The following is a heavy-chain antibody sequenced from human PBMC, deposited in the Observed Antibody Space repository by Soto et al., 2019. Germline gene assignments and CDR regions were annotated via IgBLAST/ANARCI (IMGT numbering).Heavy chain of an antibody. CDR3: ARQGWGALLPTFDL. CDR1: GYTFATSG. D-gene: IGHD3-16*01. CDR2: ISPYNGHA. Sequence: GASVKVSCKASGYTFATSGIAWVRQAPGQGLEWMGWISPYNGHANYADKLQDRVTLTTDTSTSTAYMEMRSLRSDDTALYYCARQGWGALLPTFDLGGQGIVVTVSS. V-gene: IGHV1-18*01. J-gene: IGHJ3*01.